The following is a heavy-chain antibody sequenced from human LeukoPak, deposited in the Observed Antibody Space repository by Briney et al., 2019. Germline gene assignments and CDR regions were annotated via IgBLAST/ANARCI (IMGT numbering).Heavy chain of an antibody. J-gene: IGHJ5*02. Sequence: ASVKVSCKSSVYTFTSYGISCVRHAPGQRLECRGSISTYNGNTKYAQKLQSRVTMTTDTSTSTEYMELRSMRSDDTDVYYCARDPGIAVRGGWFDPWGQGTGVTVSS. V-gene: IGHV1-18*01. CDR3: ARDPGIAVRGGWFDP. D-gene: IGHD6-19*01. CDR1: VYTFTSYG. CDR2: ISTYNGNT.